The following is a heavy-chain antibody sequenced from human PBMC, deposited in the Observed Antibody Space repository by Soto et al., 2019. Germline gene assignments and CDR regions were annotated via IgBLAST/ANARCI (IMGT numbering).Heavy chain of an antibody. CDR1: GFSFNTYG. CDR3: AKDWGSGWFRSYFDS. CDR2: ISAGGDST. J-gene: IGHJ4*02. V-gene: IGHV3-23*01. D-gene: IGHD6-19*01. Sequence: GGSLRLSCAASGFSFNTYGMSWFRQAPGKGLEWVSVISAGGDSTYYADSVKGRFTISRDNSKNTLFLQMNSLRAEDTAVYYCAKDWGSGWFRSYFDSWGQGTLVTVSS.